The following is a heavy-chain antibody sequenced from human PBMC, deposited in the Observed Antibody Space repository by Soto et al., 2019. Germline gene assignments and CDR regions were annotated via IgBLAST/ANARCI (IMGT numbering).Heavy chain of an antibody. Sequence: QVQLVESGGGVVQPGRSLRLSCAASGFTFSSYGMHWVRQAPGRGLEWVAVIWYDGSNKYYADSVKGRFTISRDNSKNTLYLQMNSLRAEDAAVYYCARDGGCRHGHTVGCNWFDPWGHGTMVTVSS. D-gene: IGHD6-19*01. CDR2: IWYDGSNK. CDR3: ARDGGCRHGHTVGCNWFDP. CDR1: GFTFSSYG. V-gene: IGHV3-33*01. J-gene: IGHJ5*02.